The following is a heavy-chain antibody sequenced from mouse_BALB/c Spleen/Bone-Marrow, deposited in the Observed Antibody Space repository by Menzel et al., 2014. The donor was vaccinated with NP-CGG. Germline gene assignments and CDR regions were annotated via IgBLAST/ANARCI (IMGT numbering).Heavy chain of an antibody. J-gene: IGHJ2*01. Sequence: EVKLVESGPDLVKPSQSLSLTCTVTGYSIASSYSWHWIRQFPGNKLEWMGYIHYSGSTNYNPSLKSRISITRDTSKNQFFLQLNSVATEDTATYYCARGGEYGSSSFDYWGQGTTLTVSS. CDR1: GYSIASSYS. D-gene: IGHD1-1*01. V-gene: IGHV3-1*02. CDR3: ARGGEYGSSSFDY. CDR2: IHYSGST.